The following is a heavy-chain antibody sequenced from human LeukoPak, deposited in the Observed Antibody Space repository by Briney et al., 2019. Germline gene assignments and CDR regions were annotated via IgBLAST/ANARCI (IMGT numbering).Heavy chain of an antibody. CDR2: ISYSGST. J-gene: IGHJ3*02. V-gene: IGHV4-59*01. CDR3: ASYYYDFWSGYLWDAFDI. D-gene: IGHD3-3*01. Sequence: SETLSLTCTVSGGSIGNYFWSWIRQPPGKGLEWIGYISYSGSTNHNPSLKSRVTISVDTSKNQFSLKLSSVTAADTAVYYCASYYYDFWSGYLWDAFDIWGQGTMVTVSS. CDR1: GGSIGNYF.